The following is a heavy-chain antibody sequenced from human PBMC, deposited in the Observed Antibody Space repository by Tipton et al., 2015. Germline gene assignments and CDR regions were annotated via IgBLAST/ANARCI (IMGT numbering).Heavy chain of an antibody. D-gene: IGHD3-9*01. Sequence: RSLRLSCAASGFTFSSYGMHWVRQAPGKGLEWVAVISYDGSDKYYADSVKGRFTISRDNSKNTLHLQMNSLRAEDTAVYYCAKDPFNDILTGYQNWFHPWGQGTLVTVSS. V-gene: IGHV3-30*18. CDR2: ISYDGSDK. CDR1: GFTFSSYG. CDR3: AKDPFNDILTGYQNWFHP. J-gene: IGHJ5*02.